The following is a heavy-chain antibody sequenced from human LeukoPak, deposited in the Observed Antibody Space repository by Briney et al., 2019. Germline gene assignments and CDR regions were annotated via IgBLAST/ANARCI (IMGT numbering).Heavy chain of an antibody. D-gene: IGHD4-23*01. CDR2: IYYSGST. Sequence: PSQTLSLTCTVSGGSISSGDYYWSWIRQPPGKGLEWIGYIYYSGSTYYNPSLKSRVTISVGTSKNQFSLKLSSVTAADTAVYYCARLGGNNAFDIWGQGTMVTVSS. CDR1: GGSISSGDYY. J-gene: IGHJ3*02. V-gene: IGHV4-30-4*08. CDR3: ARLGGNNAFDI.